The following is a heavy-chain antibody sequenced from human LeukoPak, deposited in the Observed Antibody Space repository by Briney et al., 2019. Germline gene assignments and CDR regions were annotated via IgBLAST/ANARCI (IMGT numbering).Heavy chain of an antibody. CDR2: IYSSGST. CDR3: ARSPGGSGTRAFDI. CDR1: GGSISSYY. Sequence: SETLSLTCTVSGGSISSYYWSWIRQPPGKGLEWIGYIYSSGSTNYNPSLKSRVTISVDTSKNQFSLKLSSVTAADTAVYYCARSPGGSGTRAFDIWGQGTMVTVSS. D-gene: IGHD3-10*01. V-gene: IGHV4-59*01. J-gene: IGHJ3*02.